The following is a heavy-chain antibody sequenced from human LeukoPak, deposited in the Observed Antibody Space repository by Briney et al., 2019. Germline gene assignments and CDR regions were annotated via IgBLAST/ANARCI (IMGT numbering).Heavy chain of an antibody. Sequence: SETLSLTCTVPGGSLSSYYWCWIRQPPGKGLEWGGYIYYSGSTNYNPSLKSRVTIAVDTSKNQFSLNLSSVTAADTAVYYCARYSSGWRSFDIWGQGTMFTVSS. D-gene: IGHD6-19*01. CDR3: ARYSSGWRSFDI. J-gene: IGHJ3*02. CDR2: IYYSGST. CDR1: GGSLSSYY. V-gene: IGHV4-59*01.